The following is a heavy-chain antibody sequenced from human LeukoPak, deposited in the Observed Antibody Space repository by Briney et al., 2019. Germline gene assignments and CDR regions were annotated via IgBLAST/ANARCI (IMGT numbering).Heavy chain of an antibody. CDR3: ARATQRYCSGTTCFPYWFDT. J-gene: IGHJ5*02. V-gene: IGHV4-4*09. Sequence: LETLSLTCTVSGGSMTHYFWNWIRQPPGKGLEWIGYTHTSGSPDYSRSLKSRVTISLDPSKNQFSLMLSSVTAADTAVYFCARATQRYCSGTTCFPYWFDTWGQGTLATVSS. D-gene: IGHD2-2*01. CDR2: THTSGSP. CDR1: GGSMTHYF.